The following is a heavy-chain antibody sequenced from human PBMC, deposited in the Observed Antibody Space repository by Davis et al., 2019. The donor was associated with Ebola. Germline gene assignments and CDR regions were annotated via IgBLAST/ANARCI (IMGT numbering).Heavy chain of an antibody. J-gene: IGHJ4*02. CDR3: ASGKYQLLSFDY. CDR1: GGSISSGAYY. CDR2: IYYSGST. Sequence: PSETLSLTCTVSGGSISSGAYYWSWIRQPPGKGLEWIGYIYYSGSTYYNPSLKSRVTISVDTSKNQFSLKLSSVTAADTAVYYCASGKYQLLSFDYWGQGTLVTVSS. D-gene: IGHD2-2*01. V-gene: IGHV4-30-4*01.